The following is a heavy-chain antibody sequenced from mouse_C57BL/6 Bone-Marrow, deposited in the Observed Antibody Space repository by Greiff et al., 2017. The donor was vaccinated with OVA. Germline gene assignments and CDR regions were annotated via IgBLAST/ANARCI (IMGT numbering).Heavy chain of an antibody. CDR2: IYPRSGNT. V-gene: IGHV1-81*01. J-gene: IGHJ4*01. D-gene: IGHD1-1*01. CDR3: ARSWGYGSSYASYYAMDY. CDR1: GYTFTSYG. Sequence: QVQLQQSGAELARPGASVKLSCKASGYTFTSYGISWVKQRTGQGLEWIGEIYPRSGNTYYNEKFKGQATLTADKSSSTAYMELRSLTSEDSAVYFCARSWGYGSSYASYYAMDYGGQGTSVTVSS.